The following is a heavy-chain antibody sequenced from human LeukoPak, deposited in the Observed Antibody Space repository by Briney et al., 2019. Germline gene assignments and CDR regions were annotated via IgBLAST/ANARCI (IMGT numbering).Heavy chain of an antibody. CDR1: GYTFRSYT. Sequence: GGSLRLSCSASGYTFRSYTMRWVRQAPGKGLEYVSAISSNGGNTYYADTVKGTDTISRDNSKNTLSLQMNSLRAEDTVVYYGAKVSSHRRVEWVQLLDYAMDVWGQGTTVTVSS. D-gene: IGHD1-26*01. J-gene: IGHJ6*02. CDR2: ISSNGGNT. V-gene: IGHV3-64*04. CDR3: AKVSSHRRVEWVQLLDYAMDV.